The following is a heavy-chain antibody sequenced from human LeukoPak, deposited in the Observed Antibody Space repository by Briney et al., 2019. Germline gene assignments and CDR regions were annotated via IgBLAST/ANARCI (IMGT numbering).Heavy chain of an antibody. V-gene: IGHV4-59*01. Sequence: TSETLSLTXTVSGGSISSYYWSWIRQPPGKGLEWIGYIYYSGSTNYNPSLKSRVTISVDTSKNQFSLKLSSVTAADTAVYYCARGDYVWGSYRYNRNWFDPWGQGTLVTVSS. D-gene: IGHD3-16*02. CDR1: GGSISSYY. CDR3: ARGDYVWGSYRYNRNWFDP. CDR2: IYYSGST. J-gene: IGHJ5*02.